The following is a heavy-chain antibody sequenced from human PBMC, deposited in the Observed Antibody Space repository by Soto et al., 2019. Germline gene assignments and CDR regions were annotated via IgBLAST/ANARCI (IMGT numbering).Heavy chain of an antibody. J-gene: IGHJ4*02. D-gene: IGHD3-22*01. CDR3: ARQIYNSDTGPNFQYYFES. CDR2: IDPSDSQT. V-gene: IGHV5-10-1*01. Sequence: GESLKISCKGSGYSFAGYWITWVRQKPGKGLEWMGRIDPSDSQTYYSPSFRGHVTISATKSITTVFLQWSSLRASDTAMYYCARQIYNSDTGPNFQYYFESWGQGTPVTVSS. CDR1: GYSFAGYW.